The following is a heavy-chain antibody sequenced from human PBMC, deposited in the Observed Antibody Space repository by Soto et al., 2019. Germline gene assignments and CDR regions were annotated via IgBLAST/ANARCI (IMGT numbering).Heavy chain of an antibody. CDR2: IHQTGST. V-gene: IGHV4-39*01. D-gene: IGHD3-10*01. CDR3: AGGRSLCSGQTFCREIGNYRSFDS. CDR1: NGSISSPIYY. J-gene: IGHJ4*02. Sequence: PSETLSLTCTVSNGSISSPIYYWGWIRQPPGKGLEWIGSIHQTGSTYYNPSLQGRVTISVDTSKNQFSLKLSSVTAADTAMYFCAGGRSLCSGQTFCREIGNYRSFDSWGQGTLVTVSS.